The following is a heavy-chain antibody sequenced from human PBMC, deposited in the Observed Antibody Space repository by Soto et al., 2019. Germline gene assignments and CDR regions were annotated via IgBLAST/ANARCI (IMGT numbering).Heavy chain of an antibody. Sequence: GASVKVSCKASGGTFSSYAISWVRQAPGQGLEWMGGIIPIFGTANYAQKFQGRVTITADESTSTAYMELSSLRSEDTAVYYCARERGYSGYDAPSYYYYYGMDVWGQGTTVTVSS. V-gene: IGHV1-69*13. CDR3: ARERGYSGYDAPSYYYYYGMDV. J-gene: IGHJ6*02. CDR1: GGTFSSYA. CDR2: IIPIFGTA. D-gene: IGHD5-12*01.